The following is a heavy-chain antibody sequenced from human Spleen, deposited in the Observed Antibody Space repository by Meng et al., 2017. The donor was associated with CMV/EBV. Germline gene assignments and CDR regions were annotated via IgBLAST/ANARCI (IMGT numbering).Heavy chain of an antibody. Sequence: ASVKVSCKASGYTFTDYYMNWVRQAPGQGPEWMGWINPNSGGGTYAQRFQGRVTMTRDRSIGTAYMEVNSLRSDDTAVYYCARDVGHDSSSYEFDYWGQGTLVTVSS. CDR2: INPNSGGG. V-gene: IGHV1-2*02. J-gene: IGHJ4*02. CDR1: GYTFTDYY. CDR3: ARDVGHDSSSYEFDY. D-gene: IGHD6-6*01.